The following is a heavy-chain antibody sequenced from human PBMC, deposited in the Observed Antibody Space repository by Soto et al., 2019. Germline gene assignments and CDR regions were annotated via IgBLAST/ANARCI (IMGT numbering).Heavy chain of an antibody. CDR3: ARSYCTNGVCYSSYYYYMDV. Sequence: ASVKVSCKASGYTFTSYGISWVRQAPGQGLEWMGRISANHGNTNYAQKLQGRVTITADKSTSTAYMELSSLRSEDTAVYYCARSYCTNGVCYSSYYYYMDVWGKGTTVTVSS. V-gene: IGHV1-18*01. J-gene: IGHJ6*03. D-gene: IGHD2-8*01. CDR1: GYTFTSYG. CDR2: ISANHGNT.